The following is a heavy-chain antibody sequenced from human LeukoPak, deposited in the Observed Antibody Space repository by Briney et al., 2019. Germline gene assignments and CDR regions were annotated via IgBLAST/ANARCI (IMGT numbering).Heavy chain of an antibody. CDR1: GYSFTNYW. V-gene: IGHV5-51*01. Sequence: GKSLKISCKGAGYSFTNYWIGWVRQMPGKGLEWMGIIHPGDSDTRYSPSFQGQVTISADKSISTAYLQWSSLKASDTAMFYCARQLGYCSSTSCQQSYFDYWGQGTLVTVSS. CDR2: IHPGDSDT. CDR3: ARQLGYCSSTSCQQSYFDY. D-gene: IGHD2-2*01. J-gene: IGHJ4*02.